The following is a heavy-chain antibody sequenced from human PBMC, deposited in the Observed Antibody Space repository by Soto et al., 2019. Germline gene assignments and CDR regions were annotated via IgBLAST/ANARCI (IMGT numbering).Heavy chain of an antibody. D-gene: IGHD6-13*01. J-gene: IGHJ4*02. CDR2: IYPGDSDT. Sequence: GESLKISCKGSGYSFTNYWIGWVRQMPGKGPEWMGIIYPGDSDTRYSPSFQGQVTISADKSITTAYLQWSSLRASDTAMYYCARSDGSSWYPDYWGQGTLVTVS. V-gene: IGHV5-51*01. CDR3: ARSDGSSWYPDY. CDR1: GYSFTNYW.